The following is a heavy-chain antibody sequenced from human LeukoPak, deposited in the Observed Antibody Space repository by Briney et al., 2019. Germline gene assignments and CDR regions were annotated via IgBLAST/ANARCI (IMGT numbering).Heavy chain of an antibody. CDR1: GFTFSSYG. Sequence: GRSLRLSCAASGFTFSSYGMHWVRQAPGKGLEWVAVIWYDGSNKYYADSVKGRFTISRDNSKNTLYLQMNSLRAEDTAVYYCARDHSSGWYSGYFDYWGQGTLVTVSS. CDR2: IWYDGSNK. D-gene: IGHD6-19*01. J-gene: IGHJ4*02. CDR3: ARDHSSGWYSGYFDY. V-gene: IGHV3-33*01.